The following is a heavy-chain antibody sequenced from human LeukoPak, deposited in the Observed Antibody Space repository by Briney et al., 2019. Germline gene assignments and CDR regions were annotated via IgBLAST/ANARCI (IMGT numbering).Heavy chain of an antibody. D-gene: IGHD3-10*01. Sequence: GGSLRLSCAASGFTFSDYYMSWIRQAPGKGLEWVSYIGSSGSDIYYADSVKGRFTISRDNAKNSLYLQMNSLRAEDTAVYYCARGALWFGELLPYYFDYWGQGTLVTAST. CDR2: IGSSGSDI. J-gene: IGHJ4*02. CDR3: ARGALWFGELLPYYFDY. CDR1: GFTFSDYY. V-gene: IGHV3-11*04.